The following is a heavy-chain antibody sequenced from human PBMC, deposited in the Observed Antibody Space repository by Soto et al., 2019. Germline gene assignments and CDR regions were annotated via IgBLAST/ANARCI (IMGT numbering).Heavy chain of an antibody. V-gene: IGHV1-69*12. CDR2: IIPIFGTA. CDR3: ARAVAGGVYYYYGMDV. Sequence: QVQLVQSGAEVKKPGSSVKVSCKASGGTFSSYAINWVRQAPGPGLEWMGGIIPIFGTADYAQKFQGRVTMTADESTSAAYMELSSLRSEDTAVYYCARAVAGGVYYYYGMDVWGQGTTVTVSS. D-gene: IGHD6-19*01. CDR1: GGTFSSYA. J-gene: IGHJ6*02.